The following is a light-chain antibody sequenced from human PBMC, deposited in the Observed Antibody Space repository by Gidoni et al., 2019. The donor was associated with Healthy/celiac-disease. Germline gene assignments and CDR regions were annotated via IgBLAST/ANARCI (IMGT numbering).Light chain of an antibody. J-gene: IGKJ3*01. CDR2: DAS. V-gene: IGKV1-33*01. CDR1: QDISNY. Sequence: DIQMTQSPSSLSASVGDRVTITCQASQDISNYLNWYQQKPGKAPKLLIYDASNLETGVPSRFSGSGSGTDFTFTISSLQPEDIETYYCQQYDNPFXPXTKVDIK. CDR3: QQYDNP.